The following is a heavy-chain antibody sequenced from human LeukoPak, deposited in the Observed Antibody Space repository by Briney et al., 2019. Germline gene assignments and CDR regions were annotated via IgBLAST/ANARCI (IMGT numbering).Heavy chain of an antibody. CDR1: GFTFSSYG. CDR2: ISSSGSTI. J-gene: IGHJ6*03. CDR3: ARKYCSGGSCYLYYYYMDV. Sequence: GGSLRLSCAASGFTFSSYGMHWVRQAPGKGLEWVSYISSSGSTIYYADSVKGRFTISRDNAKNSLYLQMNSLRAEDTAVYYCARKYCSGGSCYLYYYYMDVWGKGTTVTISS. D-gene: IGHD2-15*01. V-gene: IGHV3-48*04.